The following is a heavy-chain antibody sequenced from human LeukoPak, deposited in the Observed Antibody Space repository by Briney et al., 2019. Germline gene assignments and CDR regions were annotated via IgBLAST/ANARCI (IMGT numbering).Heavy chain of an antibody. CDR3: ARDGNMSPAFDI. CDR2: IYSGGST. CDR1: GFTVSSNY. D-gene: IGHD2/OR15-2a*01. V-gene: IGHV3-66*01. Sequence: QTGGSLRLSCAASGFTVSSNYMSWVRQAPGKGLEWVSVIYSGGSTYYADSVKGRSTISRDNSKNTLYLQMNSLRAEDTAVYYCARDGNMSPAFDIWGQGTMVTVSS. J-gene: IGHJ3*02.